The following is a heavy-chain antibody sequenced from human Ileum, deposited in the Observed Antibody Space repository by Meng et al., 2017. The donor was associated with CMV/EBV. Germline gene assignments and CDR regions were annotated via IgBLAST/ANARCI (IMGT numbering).Heavy chain of an antibody. CDR3: ARASTMWELLDFDY. J-gene: IGHJ4*02. CDR2: INPSGGST. Sequence: KASGYTFTSYYMTWVRQAPGQGLEWRGIINPSGGSTSYAQKFQGRVTMTRDTSTSTVYMGVSSLRSEDTAVYYCARASTMWELLDFDYWGQGTLVTVSS. D-gene: IGHD1-26*01. V-gene: IGHV1-46*01. CDR1: GYTFTSYY.